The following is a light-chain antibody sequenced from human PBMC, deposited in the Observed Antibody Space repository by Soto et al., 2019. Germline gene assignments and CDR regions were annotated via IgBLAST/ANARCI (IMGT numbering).Light chain of an antibody. J-gene: IGKJ2*01. CDR2: GAS. V-gene: IGKV3-20*01. CDR1: QSVSSTY. Sequence: EIVLTQSPGTLSLSPGERATLSCRASQSVSSTYLAWYQQKPCQAPRLLIYGASRRATGIPGRFSGSGSGTDFTLNISRLEPEDFAVYYCQQYGSSPPYTFGQGTKLEIK. CDR3: QQYGSSPPYT.